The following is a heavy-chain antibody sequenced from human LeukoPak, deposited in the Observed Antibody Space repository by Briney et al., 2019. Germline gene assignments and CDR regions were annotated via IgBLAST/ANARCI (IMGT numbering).Heavy chain of an antibody. CDR2: VYHGGST. CDR3: AGRKYYNFWGSFNWFDP. D-gene: IGHD3-3*01. J-gene: IGHJ5*02. CDR1: GASIINNNYY. Sequence: TSETLSLTCFVSGASIINNNYYWAWLRQPPGKGLEWIGSVYHGGSTSYNPSLKSRVTISVDTSKSHFTLKMNSVTASDTALYSCAGRKYYNFWGSFNWFDPWGQGTLVTVSS. V-gene: IGHV4-39*02.